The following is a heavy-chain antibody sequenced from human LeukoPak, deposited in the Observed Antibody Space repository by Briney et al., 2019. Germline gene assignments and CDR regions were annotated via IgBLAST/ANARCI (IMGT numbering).Heavy chain of an antibody. CDR2: INPNSGGT. D-gene: IGHD6-19*01. Sequence: ASVKVSCKPSGYTFTGYYMHWVRQAPGQGLEWMGWINPNSGGTNYAQKFQGRVTMTRDTSISTAYMELSRLRSDDTAVYYCAAVAGLGNAFDIWGQGTMVTVSS. J-gene: IGHJ3*02. CDR3: AAVAGLGNAFDI. CDR1: GYTFTGYY. V-gene: IGHV1-2*02.